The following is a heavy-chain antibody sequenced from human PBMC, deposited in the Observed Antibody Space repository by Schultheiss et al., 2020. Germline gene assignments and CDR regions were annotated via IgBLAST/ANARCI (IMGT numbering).Heavy chain of an antibody. CDR2: IGSSSSYI. J-gene: IGHJ4*02. CDR1: GFTFSNYS. D-gene: IGHD4-17*01. Sequence: GGSLRLSCAASGFTFSNYSMNWVRQAPGKGLEWVSSIGSSSSYIYYADSVKGRFTISRDNAKNSLYLQMNSLRAEDTAVYYCARVHYGDLDYWGQGTLVTVSS. CDR3: ARVHYGDLDY. V-gene: IGHV3-21*01.